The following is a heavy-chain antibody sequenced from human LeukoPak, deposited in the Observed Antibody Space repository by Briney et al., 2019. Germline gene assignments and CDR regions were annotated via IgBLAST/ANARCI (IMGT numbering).Heavy chain of an antibody. V-gene: IGHV4-4*02. D-gene: IGHD5-18*01. Sequence: PSGTLSLTCAVSGGSISSSNGGGGVGQPPGKGLGWMGEIYHIGTTNYTPSLKSRFNISVDRSKNQFSLKLSSVTAADTAVYYCARGGTAMVKIDYWGKGPLVTVSS. CDR1: GGSISSSNG. CDR3: ARGGTAMVKIDY. J-gene: IGHJ4*02. CDR2: IYHIGTT.